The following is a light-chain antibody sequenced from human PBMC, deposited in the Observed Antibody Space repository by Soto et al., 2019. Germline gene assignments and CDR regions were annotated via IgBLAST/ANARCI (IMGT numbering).Light chain of an antibody. J-gene: IGKJ1*01. CDR2: AAS. CDR1: QGISSY. V-gene: IGKV1-8*01. Sequence: AIRMTQSPSSFSASTGDRVTITCRASQGISSYLAWYQQKPGKAPKLLIYAASTLQSGVPSRFSGSGSGTDFTFSITSLQPEDFGTYYCQQCYMGWTFGQGTKVDIK. CDR3: QQCYMGWT.